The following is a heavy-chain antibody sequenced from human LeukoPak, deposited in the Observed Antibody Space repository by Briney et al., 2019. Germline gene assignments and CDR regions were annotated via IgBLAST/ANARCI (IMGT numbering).Heavy chain of an antibody. CDR3: ARRVRGGSGWSEIFDY. V-gene: IGHV4-39*01. CDR2: IYYSGST. Sequence: SETLSLTCTVPGSSISTSSYYLRYTRHPPGPGLEWIGSIYYSGSTYYNPSLRSRVTISVDTSKNQLSLKLSSVTAADTAVYYCARRVRGGSGWSEIFDYWGQGTLVTVSS. J-gene: IGHJ4*02. CDR1: GSSISTSSYY. D-gene: IGHD6-19*01.